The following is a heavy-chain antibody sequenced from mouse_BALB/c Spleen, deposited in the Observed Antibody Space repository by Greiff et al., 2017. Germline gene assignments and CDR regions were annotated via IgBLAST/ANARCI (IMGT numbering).Heavy chain of an antibody. V-gene: IGHV5-17*02. CDR2: ISSGSSTI. D-gene: IGHD4-1*01. Sequence: EVHLVESGGGLVQPGGSRKLSCAASGYTFSSFGMHWVRQAPEKGLEWVAYISSGSSTIYYADTVKGRFTISRDNPKNTLFLQMTSLRSEDTAMYYCARIRNWDGYYAMDYWGQGTSVTVSS. CDR3: ARIRNWDGYYAMDY. CDR1: GYTFSSFG. J-gene: IGHJ4*01.